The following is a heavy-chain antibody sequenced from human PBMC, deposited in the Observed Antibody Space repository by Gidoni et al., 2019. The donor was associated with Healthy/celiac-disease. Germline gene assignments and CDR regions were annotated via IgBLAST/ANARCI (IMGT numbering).Heavy chain of an antibody. CDR1: GSTFDDYA. D-gene: IGHD4-17*01. CDR3: AKDARGTVTAGSFDY. V-gene: IGHV3-9*01. J-gene: IGHJ4*02. Sequence: EVQLVESGGGLVEPGRSLRLSCAASGSTFDDYAMHWVRQAPGKGLEWVSAISWNSGIIVYSDAVKCRFTISRDYAKNSLYLQMNSLRAEDTALYYCAKDARGTVTAGSFDYWGQGTLVTVSS. CDR2: ISWNSGII.